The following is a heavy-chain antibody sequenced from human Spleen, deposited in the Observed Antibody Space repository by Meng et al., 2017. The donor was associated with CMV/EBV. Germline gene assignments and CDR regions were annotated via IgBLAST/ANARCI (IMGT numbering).Heavy chain of an antibody. V-gene: IGHV3-23*01. Sequence: LSCAASGFTFSDYAMNWVRQAPGKGLEWVSGISGSGERTYYGDSVKGRFTVSRDNYKNTLYLQMNAQRAEDTAVYYCAKEASSGWFTWGLGTLVTVSS. D-gene: IGHD6-19*01. J-gene: IGHJ5*02. CDR3: AKEASSGWFT. CDR1: GFTFSDYA. CDR2: ISGSGERT.